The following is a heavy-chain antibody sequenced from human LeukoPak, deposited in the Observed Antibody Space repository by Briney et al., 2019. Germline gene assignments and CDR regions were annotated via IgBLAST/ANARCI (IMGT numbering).Heavy chain of an antibody. V-gene: IGHV1-69*04. J-gene: IGHJ6*02. CDR2: IIPILGIA. Sequence: SVKVSCKASGGTFSSYAISWVRQAPGQGLEWMGRIIPILGIANYAQKFQSRVTITADKSTSTAYMELSSLRSEDTAVYYCASPKGPGGYYYGMDVWGQGTTVTVSS. CDR1: GGTFSSYA. CDR3: ASPKGPGGYYYGMDV. D-gene: IGHD3-10*01.